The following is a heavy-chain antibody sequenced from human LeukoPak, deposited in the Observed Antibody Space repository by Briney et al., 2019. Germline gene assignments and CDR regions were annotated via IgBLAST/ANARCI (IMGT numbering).Heavy chain of an antibody. V-gene: IGHV4-59*01. Sequence: SETLSLTCTVSGDSIRSYYWSWIRKSPGKGLEWIGYIYYTGSTNYNPSLKSRVTISVGTSKNQFSLKLSSVTAADTAVYYCARSISSSITIFGVIIQNYFDYWGQGTLVTVSS. D-gene: IGHD3-3*01. CDR1: GDSIRSYY. CDR3: ARSISSSITIFGVIIQNYFDY. CDR2: IYYTGST. J-gene: IGHJ4*02.